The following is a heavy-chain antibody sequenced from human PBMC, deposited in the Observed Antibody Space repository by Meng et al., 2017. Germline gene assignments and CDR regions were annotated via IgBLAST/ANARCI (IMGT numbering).Heavy chain of an antibody. CDR2: IYHSGST. J-gene: IGHJ4*02. CDR3: ARDRGAVAGTNFDY. Sequence: QGQLTEAGPGRGMPSGTLSLTCAVSGGSISSSNWWSWVRQPPGKGLEWIGEIYHSGSTNYNPSLKSRVTISVDKSKNQFSLKLSSVTAADTAVYYCARDRGAVAGTNFDYWGQGTLVTVSS. D-gene: IGHD6-19*01. CDR1: GGSISSSNW. V-gene: IGHV4-4*02.